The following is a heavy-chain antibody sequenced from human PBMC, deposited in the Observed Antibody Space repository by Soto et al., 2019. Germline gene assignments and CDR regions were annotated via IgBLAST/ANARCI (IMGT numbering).Heavy chain of an antibody. J-gene: IGHJ4*02. CDR1: GGSFSGYY. D-gene: IGHD1-26*01. V-gene: IGHV4-34*01. Sequence: LSLTCAVYGGSFSGYYWNWIRQPPGKGLEWIGEINHSGSTNYNPSLKSRVTISVDTSKNQFSLKLSSVTAADTAVYYCARAHSGSYYFVYWGQGTLVTVSS. CDR2: INHSGST. CDR3: ARAHSGSYYFVY.